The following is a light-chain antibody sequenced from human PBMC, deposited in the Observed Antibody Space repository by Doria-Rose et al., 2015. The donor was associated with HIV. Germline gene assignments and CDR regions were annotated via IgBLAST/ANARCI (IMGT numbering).Light chain of an antibody. CDR2: GNT. J-gene: IGLJ1*01. CDR3: QSYGSRLSVYV. V-gene: IGLV1-40*01. CDR1: SSNIGAGFD. Sequence: QSVLTQPPSVSEAPGQSVAICCTGSSSNIGAGFDVNWYQQFPGTAPKLLIHGNTNRPSGVTDRFSGSKSGTSASLAISGLRAEGEADYYCQSYGSRLSVYVFGTGTKVTV.